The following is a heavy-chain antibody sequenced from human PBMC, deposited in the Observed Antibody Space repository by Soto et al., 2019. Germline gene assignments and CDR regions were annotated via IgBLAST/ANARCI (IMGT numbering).Heavy chain of an antibody. Sequence: PGGSLRLSCASSGFPFSAFSMNWVRQAPGKGLEWVACISSSGSTIYYADSVKGRFTISRDNAKTSLYLQMDSLRDEDTAVYYCAREGGRHCSPSRCYNAFDIWGQGTTVTVSS. CDR2: ISSSGSTI. CDR3: AREGGRHCSPSRCYNAFDI. V-gene: IGHV3-48*02. D-gene: IGHD2-15*01. CDR1: GFPFSAFS. J-gene: IGHJ3*02.